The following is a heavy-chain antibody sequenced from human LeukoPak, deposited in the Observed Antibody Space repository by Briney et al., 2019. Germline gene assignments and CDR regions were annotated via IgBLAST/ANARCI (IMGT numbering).Heavy chain of an antibody. CDR1: GGSFSSYY. V-gene: IGHV4-59*01. Sequence: PETLSLTCTVSGGSFSSYYWSWLRQPPGKRLEWIGYIYFSGSTNYNPSLKSRVTISVDTPKNQFSLKLSSVTAADTAVYYCARTEYYFDSWGQGTLVTVSS. CDR3: ARTEYYFDS. D-gene: IGHD3-10*01. CDR2: IYFSGST. J-gene: IGHJ4*02.